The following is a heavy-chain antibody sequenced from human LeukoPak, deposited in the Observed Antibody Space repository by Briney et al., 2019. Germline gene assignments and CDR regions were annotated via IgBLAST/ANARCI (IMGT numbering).Heavy chain of an antibody. CDR1: GYTFTSYD. J-gene: IGHJ6*02. CDR3: ARGGYSSGWINYYYYGMDV. CDR2: MNPNSGNT. D-gene: IGHD6-19*01. V-gene: IGHV1-8*01. Sequence: ASVKVSCKASGYTFTSYDINWVRQATGQGLEWMGWMNPNSGNTGYAQKFQGRVTMTRDTSISTAYMELSRLRSEGTAVYYCARGGYSSGWINYYYYGMDVWGQGTTVTVSS.